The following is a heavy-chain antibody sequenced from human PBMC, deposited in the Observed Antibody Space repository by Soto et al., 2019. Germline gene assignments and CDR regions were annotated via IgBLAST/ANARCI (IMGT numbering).Heavy chain of an antibody. V-gene: IGHV3-72*01. Sequence: EVQLVESGGGLVQPGGSLRLSCATSGITFSDHDMDWVRQAPGKGLEWLGRSRSRVDKYATDYAASVKGRFTFSRVDSKSSLSLQMRSLKTGDTAMYYCVLWVRGLINYWGQGTLVTVSS. CDR3: VLWVRGLINY. CDR2: SRSRVDKYAT. J-gene: IGHJ4*02. CDR1: GITFSDHD. D-gene: IGHD3-10*01.